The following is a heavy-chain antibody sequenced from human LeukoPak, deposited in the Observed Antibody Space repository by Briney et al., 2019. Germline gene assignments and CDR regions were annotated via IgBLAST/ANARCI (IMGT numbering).Heavy chain of an antibody. D-gene: IGHD6-13*01. J-gene: IGHJ4*02. CDR3: VSGGAAAGPYPFDY. Sequence: GASVKVSCKASGFTFTSSAVQWVRQARGQRLEWIGWIVVGSGNTNYAQKFQERVTITRDMSTSTAYMELSSLRSEDTAVYYCVSGGAAAGPYPFDYWGQGTLVTVSS. V-gene: IGHV1-58*01. CDR1: GFTFTSSA. CDR2: IVVGSGNT.